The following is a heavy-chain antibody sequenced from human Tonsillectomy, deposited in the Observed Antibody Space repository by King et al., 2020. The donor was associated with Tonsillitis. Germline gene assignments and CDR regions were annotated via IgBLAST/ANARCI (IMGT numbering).Heavy chain of an antibody. D-gene: IGHD3-22*01. CDR3: ARDMKPYDVSVHYDAFVM. CDR2: IKQDGSVK. V-gene: IGHV3-7*03. J-gene: IGHJ3*02. CDR1: GFTFSNYW. Sequence: VQLVESGGGLVQPGGSLRLSCVGSGFTFSNYWMTWVRQAPGKGLEWVANIKQDGSVKYSVDSVKGRFTISRDNAKKVVYLQMDSLRADDTAVYFCARDMKPYDVSVHYDAFVMWGQGTMVTVSS.